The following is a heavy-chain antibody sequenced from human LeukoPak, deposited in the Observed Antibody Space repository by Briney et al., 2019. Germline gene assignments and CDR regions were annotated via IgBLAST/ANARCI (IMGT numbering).Heavy chain of an antibody. Sequence: GGSLRLSCAASGLTFNNYALSWVRHAPGKGLEWVSTVSGNGGSTYYADSVKSRFTISRDNSKNTLYLHVNNLAAEDTAVYYCAKLAGNKREFDYWGQGTLVTVSS. J-gene: IGHJ4*02. CDR3: AKLAGNKREFDY. CDR2: VSGNGGST. CDR1: GLTFNNYA. V-gene: IGHV3-23*01.